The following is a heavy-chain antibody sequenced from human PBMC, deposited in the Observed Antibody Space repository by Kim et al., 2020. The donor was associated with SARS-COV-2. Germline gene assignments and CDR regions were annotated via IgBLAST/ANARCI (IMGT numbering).Heavy chain of an antibody. Sequence: APVKGRFTISRDDSDNTLYLQMNSLKTEDTAMYYCMTMYRRSITMIGDFWGQGTLVTVSS. CDR3: MTMYRRSITMIGDF. J-gene: IGHJ4*02. V-gene: IGHV3-15*01. D-gene: IGHD3-22*01.